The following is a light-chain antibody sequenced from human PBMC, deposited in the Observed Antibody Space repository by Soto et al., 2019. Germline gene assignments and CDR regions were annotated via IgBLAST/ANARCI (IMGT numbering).Light chain of an antibody. CDR2: DAS. CDR1: QSVSSY. V-gene: IGKV3-11*01. CDR3: QQRSNLWT. Sequence: EIVLTQSPATLSLSPGERATLSCRASQSVSSYLAWYQQKPGQAPRLLIYDASNRATGIPARFSGRGSGTYFTLTISSLDPEDFAVYYCQQRSNLWTFGQGTKVEIK. J-gene: IGKJ1*01.